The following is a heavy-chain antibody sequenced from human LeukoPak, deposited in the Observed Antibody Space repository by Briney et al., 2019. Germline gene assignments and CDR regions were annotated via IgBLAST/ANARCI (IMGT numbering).Heavy chain of an antibody. V-gene: IGHV4-61*02. D-gene: IGHD3-22*01. CDR2: IYTSGST. CDR3: AREPYDSSGYYRVY. J-gene: IGHJ4*02. Sequence: SETLSLTCTVSGGSISSGSYYWSWIRQPAGKGLEWIGRIYTSGSTNYNPSLKSRVTISVDTSKNQFSLKLSSVTAADTAVYYCAREPYDSSGYYRVYWGQGTLVTVSS. CDR1: GGSISSGSYY.